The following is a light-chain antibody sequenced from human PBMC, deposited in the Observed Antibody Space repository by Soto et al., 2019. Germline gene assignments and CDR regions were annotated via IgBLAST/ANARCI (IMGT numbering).Light chain of an antibody. CDR2: DAS. J-gene: IGKJ5*01. V-gene: IGKV3-11*01. CDR1: QSVSSY. CDR3: QQRSNWPIT. Sequence: EIVLTQSPATLSLSPGERATLSCRASQSVSSYLALYQQKPGQAPRLLIYDASNRATGIPARFSGSGSGTEFTRHISSLEPEDFEVYYCQQRSNWPITFGQGTRLEIK.